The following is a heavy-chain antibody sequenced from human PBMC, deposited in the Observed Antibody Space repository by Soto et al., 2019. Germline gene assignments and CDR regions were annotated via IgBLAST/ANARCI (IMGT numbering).Heavy chain of an antibody. V-gene: IGHV1-3*01. CDR2: INAGNGNT. CDR1: GYTFTSYA. Sequence: ASVKVSCKASGYTFTSYAMHCVRQAPGQRLEWMGWINAGNGNTKYSQKFQGRVTITRDTSASTAYMELSSLRSEDTAVYYCARVLELRWFDPWGQGTLVTVSS. J-gene: IGHJ5*02. CDR3: ARVLELRWFDP. D-gene: IGHD1-7*01.